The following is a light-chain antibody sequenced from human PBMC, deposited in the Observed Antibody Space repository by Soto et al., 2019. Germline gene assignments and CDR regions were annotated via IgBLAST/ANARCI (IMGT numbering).Light chain of an antibody. CDR3: QQYYRTPRT. CDR1: QNVLYSSNNKNY. J-gene: IGKJ1*01. Sequence: DIVMTQSPDSLAVSLGERATINCKSSQNVLYSSNNKNYLAWYQQKAGQPPKLLIYWASTRESGVPDRFSGSGSGTDFTLTINSLQAEDVAVYYCQQYYRTPRTFGQGTKVEVK. V-gene: IGKV4-1*01. CDR2: WAS.